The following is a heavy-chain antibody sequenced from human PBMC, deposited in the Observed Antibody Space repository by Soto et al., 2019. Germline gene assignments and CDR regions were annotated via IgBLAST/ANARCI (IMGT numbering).Heavy chain of an antibody. CDR2: MNPNTGNT. Sequence: ASVKVSCKASGYTFTSYDINWVRQATGQGLEWMGWMNPNTGNTGSTQTFQGRVTMTRNTSTTTAYMELSSLTSEDTAVYYCARTYSSSSSYFYYYIDVWGEGNPGHRLL. D-gene: IGHD6-6*01. J-gene: IGHJ6*03. CDR3: ARTYSSSSSYFYYYIDV. V-gene: IGHV1-8*01. CDR1: GYTFTSYD.